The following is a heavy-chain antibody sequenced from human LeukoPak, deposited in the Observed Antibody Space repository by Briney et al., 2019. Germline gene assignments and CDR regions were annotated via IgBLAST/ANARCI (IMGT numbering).Heavy chain of an antibody. CDR1: GFTFSSHG. CDR2: IWNDGSDQ. V-gene: IGHV3-33*01. Sequence: GGSLRLSCEASGFTFSSHGMHWVRQPPGKGLEWVGVIWNDGSDQYYGDSVRGRFTVSRDNLKSTRYLQMDSLRAEDTAVYYCARGCGGSPGCYIIDKWGQGTLVTVSS. D-gene: IGHD2-21*01. CDR3: ARGCGGSPGCYIIDK. J-gene: IGHJ4*02.